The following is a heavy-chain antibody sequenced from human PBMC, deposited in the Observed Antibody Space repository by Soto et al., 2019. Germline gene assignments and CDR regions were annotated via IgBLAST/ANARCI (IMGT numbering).Heavy chain of an antibody. CDR3: AKDAGYYYDSSGYIGD. V-gene: IGHV3-23*01. J-gene: IGHJ3*01. CDR1: GFTFSSYA. CDR2: ISGSGGST. D-gene: IGHD3-22*01. Sequence: GGSLRLSCAASGFTFSSYAMSWVRQAPGKGLEWVSAISGSGGSTYYADSVKGRFTISRDNSKNTLYLQMNSLRAEDTAVYYCAKDAGYYYDSSGYIGDWGQGTMVTVSS.